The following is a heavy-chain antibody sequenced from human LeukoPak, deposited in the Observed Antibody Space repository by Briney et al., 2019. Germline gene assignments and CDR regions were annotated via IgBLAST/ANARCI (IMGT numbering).Heavy chain of an antibody. CDR2: ISGSGGTT. Sequence: GGSLRLPCAASGFTFSSYAMSWVRQAPGKGLEWVSVISGSGGTTYYADSVKGRFTISRDNSKSTLFLQMNSLRAEDTAVYYCAKGNGKAATGNVVDYWGQGTLVTVSS. J-gene: IGHJ4*02. CDR1: GFTFSSYA. V-gene: IGHV3-23*01. D-gene: IGHD6-13*01. CDR3: AKGNGKAATGNVVDY.